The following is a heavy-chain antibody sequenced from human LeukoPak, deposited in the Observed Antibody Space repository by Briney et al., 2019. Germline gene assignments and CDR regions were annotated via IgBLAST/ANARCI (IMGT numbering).Heavy chain of an antibody. J-gene: IGHJ2*01. D-gene: IGHD2-15*01. CDR1: GGSIISSSSY. CDR3: ASPRDIVVVVDATAGYFDL. V-gene: IGHV4-39*07. CDR2: IYYSGST. Sequence: PSETLSLTCTVSGGSIISSSSYWGWIRQPPKKGLEWIGSIYYSGSTYYNPSLKSRVTISVDTSKNQFSLKLSSVTAADTAVYYCASPRDIVVVVDATAGYFDLWGRGTLVTVSS.